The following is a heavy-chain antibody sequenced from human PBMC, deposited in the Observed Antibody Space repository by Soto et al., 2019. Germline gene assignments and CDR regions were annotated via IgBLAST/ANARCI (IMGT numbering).Heavy chain of an antibody. CDR1: GGSISNYY. CDR3: ARQTTYSSLWYDY. D-gene: IGHD6-19*01. J-gene: IGHJ5*01. CDR2: IYSSGST. Sequence: PSETLSLTCTGSGGSISNYYWTWIRQPAGKGLEWIGRIYSSGSTNYNPSLKSRVTMSVDTSKNQFSLKLSSVTAADTALYYGARQTTYSSLWYDYWGPGTLVP. V-gene: IGHV4-4*07.